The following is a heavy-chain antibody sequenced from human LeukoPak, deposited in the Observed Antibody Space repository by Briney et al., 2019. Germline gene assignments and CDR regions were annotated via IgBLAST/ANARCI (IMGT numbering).Heavy chain of an antibody. D-gene: IGHD3-10*01. CDR1: GYSVSNNG. CDR2: LCPDGINT. CDR3: ARRGGSGTFPHYFDA. Sequence: PGGSLRLSCAASGYSVSNNGIHWVRQAPGKGLEWVAVLCPDGINTRYADSVEGRFTMSRDNSKNTVYVQMNSLRAEDTAAYFCARRGGSGTFPHYFDAWGQGILVTVSS. V-gene: IGHV3-33*01. J-gene: IGHJ5*02.